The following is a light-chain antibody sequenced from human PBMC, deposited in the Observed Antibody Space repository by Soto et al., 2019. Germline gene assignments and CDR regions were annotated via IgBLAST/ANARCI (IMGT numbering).Light chain of an antibody. CDR2: AAS. CDR3: QQINSYPLT. V-gene: IGKV1-9*01. Sequence: DIQLTQSPSFLSASVGDRVTITCRASQGISSYLAWYQQKPGKAPKLLIYAASMLHSGVPSRFSGSGSGTEFTLIISSLQPEDFASYYCQQINSYPLTFGGGTKVEIK. J-gene: IGKJ4*01. CDR1: QGISSY.